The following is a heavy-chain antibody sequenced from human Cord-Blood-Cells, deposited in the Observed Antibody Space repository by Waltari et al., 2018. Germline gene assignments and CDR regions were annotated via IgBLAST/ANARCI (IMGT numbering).Heavy chain of an antibody. CDR3: ARVRNGDWGWYFDL. J-gene: IGHJ2*01. Sequence: QVQLQESGPGLVKPSETLSLTCTVSGGSISSYYWSWIRQPPGKGLEWIGYIYYSGSTNDNPALKSRVTISVDTSKNQFSLKLSSVTAADTAVYYCARVRNGDWGWYFDLWGRGTLVTVSS. D-gene: IGHD7-27*01. CDR1: GGSISSYY. CDR2: IYYSGST. V-gene: IGHV4-59*01.